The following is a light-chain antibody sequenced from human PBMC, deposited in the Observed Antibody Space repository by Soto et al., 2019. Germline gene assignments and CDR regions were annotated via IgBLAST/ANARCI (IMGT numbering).Light chain of an antibody. CDR1: RYIAGW. V-gene: IGKV1D-12*01. J-gene: IGKJ5*01. Sequence: IQGTQSALSLSASEGDGVTITWRASRYIAGWLAWYQHKPGRAPKLLIHGASSLQSGVPSRFSGSGSGTDFTLTISSLQPEDFATYYCQQDYSFPITFGQGTRLEIK. CDR2: GAS. CDR3: QQDYSFPIT.